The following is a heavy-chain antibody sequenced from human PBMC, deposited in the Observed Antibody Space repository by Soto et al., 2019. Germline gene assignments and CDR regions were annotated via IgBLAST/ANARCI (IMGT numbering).Heavy chain of an antibody. CDR2: IIPIIGII. J-gene: IGHJ5*02. V-gene: IGHV1-69*02. CDR1: GGTFSTYT. D-gene: IGHD3-16*01. Sequence: QVQLVQSGAEVKKPGSSVKVSCKASGGTFSTYTITWVRQAPGQGLEWMGRIIPIIGIINYAQKFQGRVTIFADKFTGTAYMGLTGLTSDQTAVYYCAGHPDSHNIKIHASSSPWGQTTLVSAS. CDR3: AGHPDSHNIKIHASSSP.